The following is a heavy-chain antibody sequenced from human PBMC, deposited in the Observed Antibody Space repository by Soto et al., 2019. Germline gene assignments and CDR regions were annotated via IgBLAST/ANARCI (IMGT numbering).Heavy chain of an antibody. J-gene: IGHJ5*02. CDR3: ERRPLIISVTSGEGGDWFDP. CDR2: IYWDYDT. D-gene: IGHD3-10*01. Sequence: QITLKESGPTLVKPTQNLTLTCTFSGFSLSTSGVGVGWIRQSPGQALEWLPLIYWDYDTGSSRSLKSRLTNTKDTPKNHLVLTLSDVDYLDTATYYCERRPLIISVTSGEGGDWFDPWGLGTLVTVSS. CDR1: GFSLSTSGVG. V-gene: IGHV2-5*02.